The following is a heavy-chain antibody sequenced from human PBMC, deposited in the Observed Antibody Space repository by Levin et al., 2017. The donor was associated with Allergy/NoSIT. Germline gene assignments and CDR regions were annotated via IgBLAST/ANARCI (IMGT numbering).Heavy chain of an antibody. CDR1: GFTFSSYS. D-gene: IGHD3-22*01. J-gene: IGHJ4*02. CDR3: ASPSDYYDTSGYYY. CDR2: ISSSSSYI. Sequence: KTGGSLRLSCAASGFTFSSYSMNWVRQAPGKGLEWVSSISSSSSYIYYADSVKGRFTISRDNAKNSLYLQMNSLRAEDTAVYYCASPSDYYDTSGYYYWGQGTLVTVSS. V-gene: IGHV3-21*01.